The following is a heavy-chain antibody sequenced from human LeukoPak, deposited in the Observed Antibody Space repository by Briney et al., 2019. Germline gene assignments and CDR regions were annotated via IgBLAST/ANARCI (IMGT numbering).Heavy chain of an antibody. CDR3: ARHSAVVATDY. J-gene: IGHJ4*02. V-gene: IGHV4-59*08. CDR2: ISDSGSN. CDR1: GESVRHYY. D-gene: IGHD2-15*01. Sequence: SETLSLTCNVSGESVRHYYWSWIRQPPGKGLELVGYISDSGSNYHKPSLNGRATLSLDTSRNQFSLELTSVTAADTAVYFCARHSAVVATDYWGQGTLVTVSS.